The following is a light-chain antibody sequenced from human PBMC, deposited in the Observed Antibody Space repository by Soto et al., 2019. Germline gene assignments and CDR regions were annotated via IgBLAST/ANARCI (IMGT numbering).Light chain of an antibody. V-gene: IGLV2-14*03. CDR3: SSYTGSNTLEV. Sequence: QSALTQPASVSRSPGQSITISFTVTSSDVGGYNYVSWYQQHPGKAPKLMIYDVTNRPSGVSNRFSGSKSGNTASLTISGLQAEDEADYYCSSYTGSNTLEVFGTGTKVTVL. CDR1: SSDVGGYNY. J-gene: IGLJ1*01. CDR2: DVT.